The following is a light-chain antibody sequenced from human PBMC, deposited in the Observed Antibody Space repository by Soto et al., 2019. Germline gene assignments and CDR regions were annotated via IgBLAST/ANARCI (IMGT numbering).Light chain of an antibody. CDR1: SSDVGGYSY. CDR3: SSYTSSSTLVV. CDR2: YVS. J-gene: IGLJ2*01. Sequence: QSALTQPASVSGSPGQSITISCTGTSSDVGGYSYVSWYQQHPGKAPKLMIYYVSNRPSGVSNRFSGSKSGNTASLTISGLQAEDEAAYYCSSYTSSSTLVVFGGGTKLTVL. V-gene: IGLV2-14*03.